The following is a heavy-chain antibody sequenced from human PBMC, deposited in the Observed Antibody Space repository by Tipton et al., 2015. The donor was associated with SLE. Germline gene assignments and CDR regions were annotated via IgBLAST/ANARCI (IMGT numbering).Heavy chain of an antibody. V-gene: IGHV4-34*01. CDR3: ARRGLAYYHGSGRALDI. D-gene: IGHD3-10*01. J-gene: IGHJ3*02. CDR2: ITPSGST. CDR1: GGSFNGYY. Sequence: TLSLTCAVYGGSFNGYYWSWIRQPPGKGLEWIGEITPSGSTNCNPSLKSRVTLSVDTSKSQFSLDLTSVTAADTAVYYCARRGLAYYHGSGRALDIWGQGTMVTVSS.